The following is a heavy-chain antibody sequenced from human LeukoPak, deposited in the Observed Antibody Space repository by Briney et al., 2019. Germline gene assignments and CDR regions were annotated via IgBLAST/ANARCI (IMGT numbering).Heavy chain of an antibody. CDR2: ISSSGSTI. V-gene: IGHV3-48*03. Sequence: QAGGSLRLPCAASGFTFSSYEMNWVRQAPGKGLEWVSYISSSGSTIYYADSVKGRFTISRDNAKNSLYLQMNSLRAEDTAVYYCARDVLLWFGVAYWGQGTLVTVSS. CDR3: ARDVLLWFGVAY. J-gene: IGHJ4*02. CDR1: GFTFSSYE. D-gene: IGHD3-10*01.